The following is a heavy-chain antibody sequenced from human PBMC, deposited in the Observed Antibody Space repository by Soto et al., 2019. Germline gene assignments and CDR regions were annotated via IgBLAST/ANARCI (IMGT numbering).Heavy chain of an antibody. V-gene: IGHV3-21*01. CDR2: ISSSSSYI. CDR3: ARGEQRGLWDY. D-gene: IGHD6-25*01. CDR1: GFTFSSYS. J-gene: IGHJ4*02. Sequence: EVQLVESGGGLVKPGGSLRLSCAASGFTFSSYSMNWVRQAPGKGLEWVSSISSSSSYIYYADSVKGRFTISRDNAKNSLYLQMNRLRGEDTAVYYCARGEQRGLWDYWGQGTLVTVSS.